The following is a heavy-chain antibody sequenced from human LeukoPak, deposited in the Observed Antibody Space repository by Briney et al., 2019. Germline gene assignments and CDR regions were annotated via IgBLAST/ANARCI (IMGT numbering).Heavy chain of an antibody. J-gene: IGHJ5*02. CDR1: GYTFTGYY. V-gene: IGHV1-2*02. Sequence: ASVKVSCKASGYTFTGYYMHWVRQAPGQGLEWMGWINPNSGGTNYAQKFQGRVTMTRDTSISTAYMELSRLRSDDTAVYYCARDLDSSSWFPGWFDPWGQGTLVTVSS. CDR3: ARDLDSSSWFPGWFDP. D-gene: IGHD6-13*01. CDR2: INPNSGGT.